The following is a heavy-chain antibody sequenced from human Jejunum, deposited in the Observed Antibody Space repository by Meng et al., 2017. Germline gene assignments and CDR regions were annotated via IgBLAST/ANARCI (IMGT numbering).Heavy chain of an antibody. J-gene: IGHJ5*02. V-gene: IGHV4-4*02. CDR3: ARDLLGPAIAATGWFDP. CDR1: GASISDNNW. Sequence: GQLQGAGPGLVKPSGPLSLTWPVSGASISDNNWWSWVRQAPGKGLEWIGEIHHTGNINYNPSLKSRVTMSLDKPKNQFSLEVTSVTAADTAVYYCARDLLGPAIAATGWFDPWGQGTLVTVSS. CDR2: IHHTGNI. D-gene: IGHD6-13*01.